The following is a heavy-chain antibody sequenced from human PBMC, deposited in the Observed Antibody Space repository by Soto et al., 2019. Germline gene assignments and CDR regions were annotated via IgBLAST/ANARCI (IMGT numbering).Heavy chain of an antibody. CDR1: GYTFTSYG. CDR2: ISTYSNRT. V-gene: IGHV1-18*04. D-gene: IGHD3-10*01. CDR3: ARAGGRTLIPHRGWLGS. Sequence: QVQLVQSGAEVKTPGASVKVSCKASGYTFTSYGITWVRQAPGQGFEWMGWISTYSNRTLHVQNLQGRVTLTTDTTTTSTYMYLRSLRSDDTAVYYCARAGGRTLIPHRGWLGSWGQGTLVTVSS. J-gene: IGHJ5*01.